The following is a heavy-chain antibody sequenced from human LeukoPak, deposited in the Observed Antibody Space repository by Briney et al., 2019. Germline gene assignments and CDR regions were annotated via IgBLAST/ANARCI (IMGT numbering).Heavy chain of an antibody. Sequence: GGSLRLSRAASGFTFSSYEMNWVRQAPGKGLDWVSYISNSGSSTYYADSVKGRFTISRDNAKNSLYLQMNSLRAEDTAVYYCARWTRVTSSSLWYFDLWGRGNLVTVSS. J-gene: IGHJ2*01. CDR2: ISNSGSST. D-gene: IGHD6-6*01. CDR1: GFTFSSYE. V-gene: IGHV3-48*03. CDR3: ARWTRVTSSSLWYFDL.